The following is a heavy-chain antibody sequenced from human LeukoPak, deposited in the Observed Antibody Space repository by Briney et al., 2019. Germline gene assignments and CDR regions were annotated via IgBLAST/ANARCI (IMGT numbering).Heavy chain of an antibody. Sequence: ASVKVSCRASGYTFTGYYMHWVRQAPGQGLEWMGWISAYNGYTKYAQKFQGRVTMTTDTSTSTAYMELRSLRSADTAVYFCARDGHRRYHYDSSGREDAFDIWGQGTMVTVSS. J-gene: IGHJ3*02. D-gene: IGHD3-22*01. V-gene: IGHV1-18*04. CDR2: ISAYNGYT. CDR1: GYTFTGYY. CDR3: ARDGHRRYHYDSSGREDAFDI.